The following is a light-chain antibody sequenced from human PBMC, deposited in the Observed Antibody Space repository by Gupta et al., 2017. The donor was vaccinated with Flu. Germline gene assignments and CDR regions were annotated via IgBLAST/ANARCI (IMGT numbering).Light chain of an antibody. Sequence: TLAASVGDRVTITCRASQSISSWLSWYQQKPGKAPKLLIYKASTLESGVPSRFSGSGLGTEFTLTISRLQPDDFATYYCQEYNSYWAFGQGTKVEIK. J-gene: IGKJ1*01. V-gene: IGKV1-5*03. CDR2: KAS. CDR1: QSISSW. CDR3: QEYNSYWA.